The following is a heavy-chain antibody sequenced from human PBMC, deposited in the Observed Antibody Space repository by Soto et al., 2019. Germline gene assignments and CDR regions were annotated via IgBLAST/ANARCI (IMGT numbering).Heavy chain of an antibody. CDR2: ISGGGSTA. J-gene: IGHJ4*02. CDR3: AKDQFPYCSSSCSGVSDY. V-gene: IGHV3-23*01. Sequence: PGGSLRLSCAASGFTFTSYVMSWVRQAPGKGLEWVAGISGGGSTAFYADSVKGRFTISRDNAKNTVVLQMDSLRAEDTAIYYCAKDQFPYCSSSCSGVSDYWGQGTLVTVSS. D-gene: IGHD2-2*01. CDR1: GFTFTSYV.